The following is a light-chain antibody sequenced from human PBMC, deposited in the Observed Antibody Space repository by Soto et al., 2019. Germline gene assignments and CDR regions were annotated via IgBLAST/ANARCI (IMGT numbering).Light chain of an antibody. V-gene: IGKV3-15*01. CDR3: QQYKNWPL. CDR2: GAS. CDR1: QSFNSIY. J-gene: IGKJ5*01. Sequence: EIVLQQSRGTVSLSPGESAPLSCRASQSFNSIYLAWYQQKPGQAPRLLLYGASTRATGIPVRFSGSGFGTEFTLTISSLQSEDFAVYYRQQYKNWPLFGQGTRLEIK.